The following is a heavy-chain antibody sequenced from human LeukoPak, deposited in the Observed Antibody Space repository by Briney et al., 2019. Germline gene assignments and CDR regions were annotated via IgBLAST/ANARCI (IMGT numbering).Heavy chain of an antibody. V-gene: IGHV1-45*02. CDR1: GYTFTSYG. Sequence: ASVKVSCKASGYTFTSYGISWVRQAPGQALEWMGWITPFNGNTNYAQKFQDRVTITRDRSMSTAYMELSSLRSEDTAMYYCASQAVAGYFDYWGQGTLVTVSS. D-gene: IGHD6-19*01. J-gene: IGHJ4*02. CDR3: ASQAVAGYFDY. CDR2: ITPFNGNT.